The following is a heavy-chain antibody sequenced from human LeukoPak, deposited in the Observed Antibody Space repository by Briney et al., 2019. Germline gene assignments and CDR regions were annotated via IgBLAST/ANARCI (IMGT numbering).Heavy chain of an antibody. Sequence: SETLSLTCTVSGGPISNYYWSWIRQPPGKGLEWIGYIYSSGHTNYNPSLKSRVTISVDTSKNQFSLNLRSVTAADTAVYYCARLQPNSGEWAFDIWGQGTMVTVSS. CDR3: ARLQPNSGEWAFDI. J-gene: IGHJ3*02. D-gene: IGHD1-1*01. CDR1: GGPISNYY. CDR2: IYSSGHT. V-gene: IGHV4-59*08.